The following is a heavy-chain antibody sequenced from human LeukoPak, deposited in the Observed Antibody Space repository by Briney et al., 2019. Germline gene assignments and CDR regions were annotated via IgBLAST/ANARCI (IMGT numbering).Heavy chain of an antibody. D-gene: IGHD3-10*01. CDR1: GFTFSSYS. CDR3: ASLLWFGELRIYFDY. V-gene: IGHV3-23*01. CDR2: ISGSGGST. J-gene: IGHJ4*02. Sequence: GGSLRLSCAASGFTFSSYSMNWVRQAPGKGLEWVSGISGSGGSTYYADSVKGRFTISRDNSKNTLYLQMNSLRAEDTAVYYCASLLWFGELRIYFDYWGQGTLVTVSS.